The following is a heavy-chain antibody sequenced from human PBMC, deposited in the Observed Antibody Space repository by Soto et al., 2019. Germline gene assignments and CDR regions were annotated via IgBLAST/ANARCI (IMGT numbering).Heavy chain of an antibody. CDR1: GGSLSTNP. J-gene: IGHJ5*02. V-gene: IGHV1-69*06. CDR3: ARLDSGGFYRLVDT. Sequence: QVQLVQSGTEVQKPGSSVKVSCKASGGSLSTNPISWVRQAPGQGLEWMGGTGSGNGPGNNAQKFQGRLTVTAYKSTSTVYMEPANLSSEATAVYACARLDSGGFYRLVDTGGQGTLVTVSS. D-gene: IGHD2-15*01. CDR2: TGSGNGPG.